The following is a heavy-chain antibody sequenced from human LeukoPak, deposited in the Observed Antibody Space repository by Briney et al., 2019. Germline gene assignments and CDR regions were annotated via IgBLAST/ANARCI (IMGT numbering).Heavy chain of an antibody. D-gene: IGHD2-15*01. CDR2: IYCGDSDT. Sequence: GESLKISCKGSGYSSTSYWIGWVRQMPGKGLEWMAIIYCGDSDTRYSPSFQGQVTISVDKSISTAYLQWSSLKASDTAMYFCPRSGNLLPGYTFDYWGQGTLVTVSS. V-gene: IGHV5-51*01. J-gene: IGHJ4*02. CDR1: GYSSTSYW. CDR3: PRSGNLLPGYTFDY.